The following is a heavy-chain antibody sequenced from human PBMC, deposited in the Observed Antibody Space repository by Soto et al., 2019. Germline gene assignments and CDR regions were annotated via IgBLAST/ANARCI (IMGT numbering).Heavy chain of an antibody. D-gene: IGHD5-18*01. Sequence: SGGSLRLSCAASGFTFSSYGMHWVRQAPGKGLEWVAVISYDGSNKYYADSVKGRFTISRDNSKNTLYLQMNSLRAEDTAVYYCAKPKNSYGYEGNFDYWGQGTLVTVSS. CDR3: AKPKNSYGYEGNFDY. V-gene: IGHV3-30*18. J-gene: IGHJ4*02. CDR1: GFTFSSYG. CDR2: ISYDGSNK.